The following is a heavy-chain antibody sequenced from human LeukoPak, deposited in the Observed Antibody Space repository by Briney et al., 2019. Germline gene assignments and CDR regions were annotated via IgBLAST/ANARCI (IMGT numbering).Heavy chain of an antibody. V-gene: IGHV1-46*01. CDR1: GYSFTSNY. J-gene: IGHJ4*02. CDR2: IYPRDGST. CDR3: ARDQEAFDY. Sequence: ASVNVSCKASGYSFTSNYIHWVRQAPGQGVEWMGMIYPRDGSTSYAQKFQGRVTVTRDTSTSTVHMELSGLRSEDTAVYYCARDQEAFDYWGQGTLVTVSS.